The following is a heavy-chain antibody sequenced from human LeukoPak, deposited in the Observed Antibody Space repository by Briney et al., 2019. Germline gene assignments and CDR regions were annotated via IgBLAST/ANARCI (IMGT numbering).Heavy chain of an antibody. CDR3: ARDFTPSIAAPGH. V-gene: IGHV1-2*02. J-gene: IGHJ4*02. CDR1: GYTFTGYY. CDR2: INPNSGGT. D-gene: IGHD6-6*01. Sequence: ASVKVSCKASGYTFTGYYMHWVRQAPGQGLEWMGWINPNSGGTNYAQKFQGRVTMTRDTSISTAYMELSRLRSDDTAVYYCARDFTPSIAAPGHWGQGTLVTVSS.